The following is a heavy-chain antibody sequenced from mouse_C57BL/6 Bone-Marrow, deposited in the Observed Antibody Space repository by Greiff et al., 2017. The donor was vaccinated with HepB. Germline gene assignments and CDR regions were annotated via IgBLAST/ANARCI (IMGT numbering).Heavy chain of an antibody. CDR1: GFTFTDYY. CDR3: ARYRAYYSNYEWYFDV. J-gene: IGHJ1*03. D-gene: IGHD2-5*01. CDR2: IRNKANGYTT. V-gene: IGHV7-3*01. Sequence: EVKLMESGGGLVQPGGSLSLSCAASGFTFTDYYMSWVRQPPGKALEWLGFIRNKANGYTTEYSASVKGRFTISRDNSQSILYLQMNALRAEDSATYYCARYRAYYSNYEWYFDVWGTGTTVTVSS.